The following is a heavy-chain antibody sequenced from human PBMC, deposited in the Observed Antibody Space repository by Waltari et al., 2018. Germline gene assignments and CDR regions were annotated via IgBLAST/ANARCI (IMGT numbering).Heavy chain of an antibody. Sequence: EVQVLESGGGLVQPGGSLRLTCAASGCIFSSYAINWVRQAPGKGLEWVSGINGYGDKTYYADSVKGRFTLSRDNSKNTLSLQMNSLRAEDTAVYYCAKAHFYDSSGYIEHWGQGTLVTVSS. CDR2: INGYGDKT. CDR3: AKAHFYDSSGYIEH. CDR1: GCIFSSYA. J-gene: IGHJ5*02. V-gene: IGHV3-23*01. D-gene: IGHD3-22*01.